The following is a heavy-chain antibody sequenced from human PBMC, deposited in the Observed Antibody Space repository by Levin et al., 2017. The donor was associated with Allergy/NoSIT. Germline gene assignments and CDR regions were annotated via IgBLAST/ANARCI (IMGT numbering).Heavy chain of an antibody. Sequence: GGSLRLSCAASGFTFSNAWMSWVRQAPGKGLEWVGRIKSKTDGGTTDYAAPVKGRFTISRDDSKNTLYLQMNSLKTEDTAVYYCTTAEGPGSRVAYWGQGTLVTVSS. CDR1: GFTFSNAW. CDR3: TTAEGPGSRVAY. D-gene: IGHD1-26*01. CDR2: IKSKTDGGTT. J-gene: IGHJ4*02. V-gene: IGHV3-15*01.